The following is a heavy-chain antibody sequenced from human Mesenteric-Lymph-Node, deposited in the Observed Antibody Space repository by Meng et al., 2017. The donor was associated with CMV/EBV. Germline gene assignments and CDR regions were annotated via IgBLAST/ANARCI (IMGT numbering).Heavy chain of an antibody. J-gene: IGHJ4*02. D-gene: IGHD3-22*01. CDR3: TRDVYDNSGYYYWDH. V-gene: IGHV3-21*01. Sequence: GESLKISCAASGFTFSSYSMNWVRQAPGKGLEWVSSISSNGNDIWYADSVKGRFTISRDNAKNSLYLQMNSLRAEDTAMYYCTRDVYDNSGYYYWDHWGQGTLVTVSS. CDR1: GFTFSSYS. CDR2: ISSNGNDI.